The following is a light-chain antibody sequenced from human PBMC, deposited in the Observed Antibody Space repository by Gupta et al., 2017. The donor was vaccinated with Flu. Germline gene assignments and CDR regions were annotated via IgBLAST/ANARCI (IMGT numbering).Light chain of an antibody. J-gene: IGLJ3*02. CDR3: QAWDGDVVVV. CDR2: QDD. CDR1: KLGEQM. V-gene: IGLV3-1*01. Sequence: PEQAGSVTFSGHKLGEQMVYWYQPKCGQSPVLVGNQDDRRLSGIPERFSGSNSGNTATLTISGAQATDEAFYYCQAWDGDVVVVFGGGTRVTVL.